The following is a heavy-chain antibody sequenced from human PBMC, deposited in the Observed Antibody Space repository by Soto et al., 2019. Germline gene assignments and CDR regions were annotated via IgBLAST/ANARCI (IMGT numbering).Heavy chain of an antibody. Sequence: QVQLVQSGAEVKKPGSSVKISCKASGGTFSSYAISWVRQAPGQGLEWMGWIIPIFGTTNYALKFQGRVSXXAXXSTSTADMELSSLRSADTAVYYCARPSSSSLETSYYYAGDVWGQGTTVIVSS. CDR2: IIPIFGTT. V-gene: IGHV1-69*12. CDR1: GGTFSSYA. CDR3: ARPSSSSLETSYYYAGDV. J-gene: IGHJ6*02. D-gene: IGHD2-2*01.